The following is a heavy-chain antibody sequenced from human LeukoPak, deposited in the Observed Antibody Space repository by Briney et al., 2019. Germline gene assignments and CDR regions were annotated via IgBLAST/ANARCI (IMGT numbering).Heavy chain of an antibody. Sequence: GGSLRLSCAASGFTFSSYAMHWVRQAPGKGLEWVAVISYDGSNKYYADSVKGRFTISRDNSKNMLYLQMNSLRAEDTAVYYCAREGYYYDSSGPPPFDPWGQGTLVTVSS. CDR2: ISYDGSNK. J-gene: IGHJ5*02. V-gene: IGHV3-30-3*01. D-gene: IGHD3-22*01. CDR1: GFTFSSYA. CDR3: AREGYYYDSSGPPPFDP.